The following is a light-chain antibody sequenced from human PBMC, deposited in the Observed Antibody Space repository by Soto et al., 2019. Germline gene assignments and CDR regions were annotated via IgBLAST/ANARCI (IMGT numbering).Light chain of an antibody. J-gene: IGKJ5*01. V-gene: IGKV2-28*01. Sequence: DIVMTQSPLSLPVTPGEPASISCRSSQSLLHSNGYNYFDWYLQKPGQSPQLLIYLGSNRASGVPDRFSGSGSGTDFTLEISRVEAEDVGVYYCMQALQTPITFGQGTRLEI. CDR3: MQALQTPIT. CDR1: QSLLHSNGYNY. CDR2: LGS.